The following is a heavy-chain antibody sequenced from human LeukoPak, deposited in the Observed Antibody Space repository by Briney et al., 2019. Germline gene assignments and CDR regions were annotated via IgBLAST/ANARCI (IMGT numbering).Heavy chain of an antibody. Sequence: QSGGSLRLSCSASGFTFSRYAMHWVRQAPGKALEYVSGINDNGGRTHYGDSVKGRFSISRDNSKNTLHLQMSTLRAEDTALYYCVKDVGGSYAFDYWGQGILVTVAS. J-gene: IGHJ4*02. CDR2: INDNGGRT. V-gene: IGHV3-64D*09. CDR3: VKDVGGSYAFDY. CDR1: GFTFSRYA. D-gene: IGHD1-26*01.